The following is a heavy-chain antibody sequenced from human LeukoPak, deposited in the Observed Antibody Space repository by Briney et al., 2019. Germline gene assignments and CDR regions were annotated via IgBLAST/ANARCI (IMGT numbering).Heavy chain of an antibody. CDR2: ISYNGTKI. Sequence: GRSLRLSCAASGFTFSSYGMHWVRQAPGKGLEWVAIISYNGTKIYYADSVKGRFTISRDNSRNTLYLQMNSLRAEDTSVYFCAKAGGTTSKTGMDVWGKGTTVTVSS. CDR3: AKAGGTTSKTGMDV. V-gene: IGHV3-30*18. D-gene: IGHD1-7*01. CDR1: GFTFSSYG. J-gene: IGHJ6*03.